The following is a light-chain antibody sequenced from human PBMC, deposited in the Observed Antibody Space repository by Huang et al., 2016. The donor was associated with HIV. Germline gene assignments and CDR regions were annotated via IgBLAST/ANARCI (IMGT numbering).Light chain of an antibody. CDR2: ASS. J-gene: IGKJ2*01. CDR1: QSIINY. Sequence: DIQMTQSPSSLSASVGDRVTITCRASQSIINYLNWYQQKLGEGPNLLIYASSSLQTRVPSRFSGSGSGTDFTLTITNLRPEDFATYYCQQTFATPYTFGQGTKLDIK. CDR3: QQTFATPYT. V-gene: IGKV1-39*01.